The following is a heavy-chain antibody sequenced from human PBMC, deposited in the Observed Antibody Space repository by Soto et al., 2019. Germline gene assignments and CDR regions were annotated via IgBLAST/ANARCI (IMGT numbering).Heavy chain of an antibody. CDR3: ARDRNENSGLDY. V-gene: IGHV3-33*01. CDR2: IWYDGSNK. CDR1: GFTFSSYG. J-gene: IGHJ4*02. Sequence: GGSLRLSCAASGFTFSSYGMHWVRQAPGKGLEWVAVIWYDGSNKYYADSVKGRFTISRDNSKNTLYLQMNSLRAEDTAAYYCARDRNENSGLDYWGQGTLVTVSS. D-gene: IGHD6-25*01.